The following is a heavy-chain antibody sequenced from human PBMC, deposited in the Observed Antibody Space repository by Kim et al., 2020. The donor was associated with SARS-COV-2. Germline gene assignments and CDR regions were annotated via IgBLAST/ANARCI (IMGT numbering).Heavy chain of an antibody. J-gene: IGHJ6*02. CDR3: ARDGGLWFGELWTPYYYYYGMDV. Sequence: GGSLRLSCAASGFTVSSNYMSWVRQAPGKGLEWVSVIYSGGSTYYADSVKGRFTISRDNYKNTLYLQMNSLRAEDTAVYYCARDGGLWFGELWTPYYYYYGMDVWGQGTTVTVSS. CDR2: IYSGGST. CDR1: GFTVSSNY. V-gene: IGHV3-66*02. D-gene: IGHD3-10*01.